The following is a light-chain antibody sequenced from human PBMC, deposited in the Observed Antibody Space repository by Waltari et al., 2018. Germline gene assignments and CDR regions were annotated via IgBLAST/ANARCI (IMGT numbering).Light chain of an antibody. CDR3: FSYTGDTTLYV. Sequence: QSALTQPASVSGSPGQSITIPCTGTSNDVGNYNLVSWYQQYPGKVPQLIIYEVNKRPSGVSHRFSDSKSRNTASLTISGLQAEDEADYYCFSYTGDTTLYVFGTGTKVTVL. CDR1: SNDVGNYNL. V-gene: IGLV2-23*02. CDR2: EVN. J-gene: IGLJ1*01.